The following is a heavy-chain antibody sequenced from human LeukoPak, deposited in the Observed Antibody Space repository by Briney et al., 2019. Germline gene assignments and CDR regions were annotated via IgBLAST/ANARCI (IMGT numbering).Heavy chain of an antibody. V-gene: IGHV4-59*01. D-gene: IGHD2-8*01. Sequence: SETLSLTCTVSGGSISTYYWSWIRQPPGKGLEWIGYIYYSGSTNYSPSLQSRITISVDTSRNQFSLRLISVTAADTAMYYCARSGTKTNGFDYWGQGTLVTVSS. CDR1: GGSISTYY. CDR2: IYYSGST. J-gene: IGHJ4*02. CDR3: ARSGTKTNGFDY.